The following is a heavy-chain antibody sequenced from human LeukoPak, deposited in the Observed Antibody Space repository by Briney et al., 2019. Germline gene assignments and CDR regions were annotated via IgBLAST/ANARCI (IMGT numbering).Heavy chain of an antibody. CDR1: GGSMSSTSY. V-gene: IGHV4-39*01. CDR2: IYYSGST. Sequence: PSETLSLTCTVSGGSMSSTSYWGWIRQPPGKGLEWIGSIYYSGSTYYHLSLKSRVTISVDTSNNLFSLKLTSVTAADTAVYYCARHESMVAASFDYWGQGTLVTVSS. D-gene: IGHD2-15*01. CDR3: ARHESMVAASFDY. J-gene: IGHJ4*02.